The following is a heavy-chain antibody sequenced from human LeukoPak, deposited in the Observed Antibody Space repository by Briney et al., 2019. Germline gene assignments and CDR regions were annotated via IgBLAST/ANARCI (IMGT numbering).Heavy chain of an antibody. V-gene: IGHV4-4*02. CDR1: GGSISSSDW. J-gene: IGHJ4*02. CDR2: MHQSGTT. D-gene: IGHD3-10*01. CDR3: ASADYYRLDF. Sequence: PSETLSLTCAVSGGSISSSDWWSWVRQPPGKGLEWIGEMHQSGTTNYNPSLKSRVTMTVDKSKNQFTLKLSSVTAADTAVYFCASADYYRLDFWGQGTLVTVSS.